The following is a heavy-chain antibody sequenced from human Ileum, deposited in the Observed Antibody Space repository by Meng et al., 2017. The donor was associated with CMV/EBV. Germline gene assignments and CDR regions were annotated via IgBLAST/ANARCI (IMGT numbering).Heavy chain of an antibody. CDR1: GFSLSNYW. CDR2: ISSDGSAT. J-gene: IGHJ4*02. Sequence: GESLKISCAASGFSLSNYWMHWVRQGPGKGLVWVSRISSDGSATTYADSVKGRFTIARDNRKNTLYLQMNSLRAEDTAVYYCARSLMSSSWELDFDYWGQGTLVTVSS. D-gene: IGHD6-13*01. V-gene: IGHV3-74*01. CDR3: ARSLMSSSWELDFDY.